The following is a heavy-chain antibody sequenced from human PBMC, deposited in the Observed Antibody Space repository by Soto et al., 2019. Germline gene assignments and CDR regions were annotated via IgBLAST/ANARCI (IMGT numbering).Heavy chain of an antibody. CDR3: AKGPYTDMVI. V-gene: IGHV1-18*04. J-gene: IGHJ4*02. CDR2: INPNNDNA. Sequence: QVQLVQSGAEVKRPGDSVRVSCKASGYTFVNFGISWVRQAPGQGLEWVGWINPNNDNAKYAQKFQGRVILTTDTSTSTAYMDVGSLRPDDTAVYYCAKGPYTDMVIWGQGTLVTVSS. D-gene: IGHD5-18*01. CDR1: GYTFVNFG.